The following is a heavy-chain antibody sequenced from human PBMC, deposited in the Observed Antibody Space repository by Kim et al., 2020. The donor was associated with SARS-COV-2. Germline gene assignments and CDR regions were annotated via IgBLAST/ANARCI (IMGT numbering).Heavy chain of an antibody. D-gene: IGHD3-10*01. CDR3: AKGRNRGRKDFDY. Sequence: PGQARLTISGENSKNTRYLQMNRLRAEDTAVYYCAKGRNRGRKDFDYWGQGTLVTVSS. V-gene: IGHV3-23*01. J-gene: IGHJ4*02.